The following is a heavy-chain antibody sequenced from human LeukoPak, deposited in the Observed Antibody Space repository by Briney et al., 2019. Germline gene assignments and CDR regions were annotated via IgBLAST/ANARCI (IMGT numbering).Heavy chain of an antibody. D-gene: IGHD3-22*01. CDR3: AIDLTWVVVMIGFGAFDI. J-gene: IGHJ3*02. CDR1: GCTFTGYY. CDR2: INPNSGGT. V-gene: IGHV1-2*02. Sequence: ASVKVSCKASGCTFTGYYMHWVRQAPGQGLEWMGWINPNSGGTNYAQKFQGRVTMTRDTSISTAYMELSSLRSEDTAVYYCAIDLTWVVVMIGFGAFDIWGQGTMVTVSS.